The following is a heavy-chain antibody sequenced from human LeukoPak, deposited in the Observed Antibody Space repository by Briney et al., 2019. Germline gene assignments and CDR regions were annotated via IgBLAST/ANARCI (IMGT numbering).Heavy chain of an antibody. V-gene: IGHV1-8*01. Sequence: ASVKVSCKASGYTFTSYDINWVRQATGQGLEWMGWTNPNSGNTGYAQKFQGRVTMTRNTSISTAYMELSSLRSEDTAVYYCARAVRIAALSALGYWGQGTLVTVSS. CDR3: ARAVRIAALSALGY. CDR2: TNPNSGNT. J-gene: IGHJ4*02. D-gene: IGHD6-13*01. CDR1: GYTFTSYD.